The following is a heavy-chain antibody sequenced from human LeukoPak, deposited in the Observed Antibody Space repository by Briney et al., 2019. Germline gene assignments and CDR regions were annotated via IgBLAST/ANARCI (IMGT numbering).Heavy chain of an antibody. CDR1: GYSISSGYY. D-gene: IGHD3-3*01. J-gene: IGHJ5*02. Sequence: SETLSLTRAVSGYSISSGYYWGWIRQPPGKGLEWIGSIYHSGSTYYNPSLKSRVTISVDTSKNQFSLKLSPVTAADTAVYYCARQGHYDFWSGYGFDPWGQGTLVTVSS. CDR2: IYHSGST. CDR3: ARQGHYDFWSGYGFDP. V-gene: IGHV4-38-2*01.